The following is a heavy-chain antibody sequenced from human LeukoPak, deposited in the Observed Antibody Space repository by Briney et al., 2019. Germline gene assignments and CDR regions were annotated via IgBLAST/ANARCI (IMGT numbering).Heavy chain of an antibody. CDR1: GLTFSSYG. Sequence: GGSLRLSCAASGLTFSSYGMSWVRQAPGKGLEWVSAISGSGGSTYYADSVKGRFTISRDNSKNTLYLQMNSLRAEDTAVYYCAKTPAGSRSYYYYYMDVWGKGTTVTVFS. V-gene: IGHV3-23*01. CDR3: AKTPAGSRSYYYYYMDV. CDR2: ISGSGGST. D-gene: IGHD1-14*01. J-gene: IGHJ6*03.